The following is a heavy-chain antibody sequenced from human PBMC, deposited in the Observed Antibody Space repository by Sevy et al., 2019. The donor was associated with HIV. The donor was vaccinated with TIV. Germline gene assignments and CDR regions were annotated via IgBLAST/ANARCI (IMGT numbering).Heavy chain of an antibody. CDR3: ATHRRSDGYSYGAFDI. D-gene: IGHD4-4*01. V-gene: IGHV3-23*01. CDR1: GFTFSNYA. Sequence: GGSLRLSCAASGFTFSNYALSWVRQAPGKGLEWVSAVSGSGGKTYYADSVKGRFTISRDTSNNTLFLHMNSLRAEDTAVYYCATHRRSDGYSYGAFDIWGQGTMVTVSS. CDR2: VSGSGGKT. J-gene: IGHJ3*02.